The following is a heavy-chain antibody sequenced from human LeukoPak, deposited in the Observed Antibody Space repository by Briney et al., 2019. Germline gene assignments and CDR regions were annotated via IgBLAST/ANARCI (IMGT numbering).Heavy chain of an antibody. V-gene: IGHV3-48*01. CDR2: ISRSSSII. J-gene: IGHJ3*02. CDR3: ARAKRNAFDI. Sequence: GGSLRLSCAASGFTFSNYSMNWVRQAPGKGLEWVSYISRSSSIIYYADSVKGRFTISRDNAKNSLYLQMNSLRGEDTAVYYCARAKRNAFDIWGQGTMVTVSS. CDR1: GFTFSNYS.